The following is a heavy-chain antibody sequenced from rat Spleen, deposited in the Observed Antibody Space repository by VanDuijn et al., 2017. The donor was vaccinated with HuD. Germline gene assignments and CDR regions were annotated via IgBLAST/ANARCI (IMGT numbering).Heavy chain of an antibody. D-gene: IGHD1-10*01. CDR3: TREGHNNWGAFAY. Sequence: QVQLKESGPGLVQPSQTLSLTCTVSGFSLTSYTVSWVRQPPGKGLEWIGAIWSGGSTDYNSALKSRLSNSRDTSKSQVLLKMNSLQTEDTAIYSCTREGHNNWGAFAYRGQGTLVTVSS. CDR2: IWSGGST. J-gene: IGHJ3*01. V-gene: IGHV2-15*01. CDR1: GFSLTSYT.